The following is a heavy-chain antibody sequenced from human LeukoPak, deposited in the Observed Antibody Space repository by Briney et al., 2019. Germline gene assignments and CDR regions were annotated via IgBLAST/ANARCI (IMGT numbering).Heavy chain of an antibody. D-gene: IGHD5-24*01. V-gene: IGHV4-30-4*01. J-gene: IGHJ4*02. Sequence: SETLSLTCTVSGGSISGGNYYWSWIRQPPGEGLEWIGYIYYSGSTYYNPSLKSRVTISVDTSKSQFSLRLSSVTAADTAVYYCARSRDGYQFDYWGQGTLVTVSS. CDR2: IYYSGST. CDR3: ARSRDGYQFDY. CDR1: GGSISGGNYY.